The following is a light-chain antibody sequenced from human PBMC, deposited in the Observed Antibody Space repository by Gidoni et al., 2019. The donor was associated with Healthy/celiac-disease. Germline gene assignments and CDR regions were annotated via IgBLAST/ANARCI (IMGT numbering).Light chain of an antibody. V-gene: IGKV3-20*01. CDR1: QSISSSY. Sequence: EIVLTQSPGTLSLSPGARAPLSCRASQSISSSYLAWYQQKPGQAPRLLIYGASSRATGIPDRFSGSGSGTDFTLTISRLEPEDFAVYYCQQYGSSTWTFGQGTKVEIK. J-gene: IGKJ1*01. CDR3: QQYGSSTWT. CDR2: GAS.